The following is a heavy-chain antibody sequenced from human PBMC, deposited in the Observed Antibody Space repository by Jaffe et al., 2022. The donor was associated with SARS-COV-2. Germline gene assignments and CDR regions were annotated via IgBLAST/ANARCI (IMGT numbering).Heavy chain of an antibody. J-gene: IGHJ6*04. D-gene: IGHD3-9*01. V-gene: IGHV4-38-2*02. CDR3: ARDQLYDISLRLDV. Sequence: QVQLQESGPGLVKPSETLSLTCTVSGYSISSGYYWAWIRQPPGKGLEWIGSIYHSGSAYYTPSLKSRVTISVDTSKNQISLKVSSVTAADTAVYYCARDQLYDISLRLDVWGKGTTVTVSS. CDR1: GYSISSGYY. CDR2: IYHSGSA.